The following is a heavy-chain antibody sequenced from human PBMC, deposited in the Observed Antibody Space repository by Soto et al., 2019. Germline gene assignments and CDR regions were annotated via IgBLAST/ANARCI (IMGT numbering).Heavy chain of an antibody. D-gene: IGHD4-17*01. V-gene: IGHV3-23*01. CDR1: GFTFSSYA. Sequence: EVQLLESGGGLVQPGGSLRLSCAASGFTFSSYAMSWVRQAPGKGLEWVSAISGSVGSTYYADSVKGRFTISRDHSKNTQYLQLNSLKDEDTAVYYCAHIPLTVTPDYWGQGTLVTVSS. J-gene: IGHJ4*02. CDR2: ISGSVGST. CDR3: AHIPLTVTPDY.